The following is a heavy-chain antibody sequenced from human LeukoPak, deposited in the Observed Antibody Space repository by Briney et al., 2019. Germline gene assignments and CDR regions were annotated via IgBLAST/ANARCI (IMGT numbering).Heavy chain of an antibody. V-gene: IGHV1-2*04. CDR1: GYTFTCYY. J-gene: IGHJ3*02. Sequence: ASGKVSCKASGYTFTCYYMHWVRQAPGQGLEWMGWINPNSGGTNYAQKFQGWVTMTRDTSISTAYMELSRLRSDDTAVYYCARGRITMVRGVITDAFDIWGQGTMVTVSS. D-gene: IGHD3-10*01. CDR2: INPNSGGT. CDR3: ARGRITMVRGVITDAFDI.